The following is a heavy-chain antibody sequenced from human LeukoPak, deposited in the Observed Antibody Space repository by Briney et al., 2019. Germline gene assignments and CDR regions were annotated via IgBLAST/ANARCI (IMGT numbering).Heavy chain of an antibody. D-gene: IGHD4-17*01. CDR1: GYTFTCYY. CDR2: INPNSGGT. CDR3: ARIKTYGDYKFDY. V-gene: IGHV1-2*02. J-gene: IGHJ4*02. Sequence: ASVKVSCKASGYTFTCYYMHWVRQVPGQGLEWMGGINPNSGGTDYAQKFQGRVTMTRDTSISTAYMDLSSLRSDDTAVYYCARIKTYGDYKFDYWGQGTLVTVSS.